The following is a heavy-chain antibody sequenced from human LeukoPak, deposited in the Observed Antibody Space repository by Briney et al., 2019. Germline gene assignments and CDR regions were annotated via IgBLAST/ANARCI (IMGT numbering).Heavy chain of an antibody. V-gene: IGHV4-4*07. CDR1: GGSLSLYY. D-gene: IGHD3-10*01. CDR3: ARESSGTYYNPLGYMDV. J-gene: IGHJ6*03. Sequence: SETLSLTCTVSGGSLSLYYWNWIRQPAGKGLEWIGRIFTSGITNHNPSLKSRVTMSVDTSKSQFSLNLSSVTAADTAVYYCARESSGTYYNPLGYMDVWGKGTTVTVSS. CDR2: IFTSGIT.